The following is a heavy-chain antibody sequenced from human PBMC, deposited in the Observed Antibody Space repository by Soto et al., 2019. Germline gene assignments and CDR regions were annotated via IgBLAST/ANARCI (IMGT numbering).Heavy chain of an antibody. V-gene: IGHV5-51*01. Sequence: GESLKISCKGSGYSFTTYWIAWVRQMPGKGLEWVGIIYPGDSDTRYSPSFEGHVTISVDKSISTAFLQWNILKASDNAIYYCARHSTSAPKDDWGQGTLVTVSS. CDR3: ARHSTSAPKDD. CDR1: GYSFTTYW. CDR2: IYPGDSDT. D-gene: IGHD3-10*01. J-gene: IGHJ4*01.